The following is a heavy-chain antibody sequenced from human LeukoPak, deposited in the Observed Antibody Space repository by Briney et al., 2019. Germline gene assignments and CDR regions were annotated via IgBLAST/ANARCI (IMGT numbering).Heavy chain of an antibody. CDR2: IYYTGST. Sequence: SETLSLTCTVSGGSISSYYWSWIRQPPGKGLEWIGYIYYTGSTYYNPSLTSRVTISVDTSRDQFSLRLSSVTAADTAVYYCARHGSRAVAGYIDSWGQGTLVTVSS. CDR1: GGSISSYY. CDR3: ARHGSRAVAGYIDS. V-gene: IGHV4-59*08. D-gene: IGHD6-19*01. J-gene: IGHJ4*02.